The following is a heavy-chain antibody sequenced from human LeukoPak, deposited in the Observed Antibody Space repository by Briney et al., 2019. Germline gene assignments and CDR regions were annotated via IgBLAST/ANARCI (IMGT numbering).Heavy chain of an antibody. J-gene: IGHJ4*02. Sequence: GGSLRLSCAASGFTFSIYGMHWVRQAPGKGLEWVAVIWYDGSGEYYADSVKGRFTISRDNSKNTLYLQMNSLRAEDTAVYYCAGDRAGGTYSAWYFDYWGQGTLVTVSS. CDR2: IWYDGSGE. V-gene: IGHV3-33*01. D-gene: IGHD1-26*01. CDR3: AGDRAGGTYSAWYFDY. CDR1: GFTFSIYG.